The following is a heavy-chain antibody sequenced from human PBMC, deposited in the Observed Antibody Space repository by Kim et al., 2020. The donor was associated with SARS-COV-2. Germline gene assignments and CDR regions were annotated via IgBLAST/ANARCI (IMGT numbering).Heavy chain of an antibody. J-gene: IGHJ2*01. Sequence: SETLSLTCAVYGGSFSGYYWSWIRQPPGKGLEWIGEINHSGSTNYNPSLKSRVTISVDTSKNQFSLKLSSVTAADTAVYYCARGRSIAAAGYWYFDLWGRGTLVTVSS. CDR1: GGSFSGYY. D-gene: IGHD6-13*01. V-gene: IGHV4-34*01. CDR3: ARGRSIAAAGYWYFDL. CDR2: INHSGST.